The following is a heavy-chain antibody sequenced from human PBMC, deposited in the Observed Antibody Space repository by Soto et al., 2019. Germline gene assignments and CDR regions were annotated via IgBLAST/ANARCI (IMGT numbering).Heavy chain of an antibody. J-gene: IGHJ6*02. Sequence: PGGSLRLSCAASRFMFSSYWMHWVRQAPGKGLVWVSRINSDVGTTTYADSVKGPFTLSTDNAKNTPCLQVNRQRSKDTAMYYCARGSEYSYGYHSYGMDVWGQGTPVTVSS. D-gene: IGHD5-18*01. CDR1: RFMFSSYW. CDR2: INSDVGTT. V-gene: IGHV3-74*01. CDR3: ARGSEYSYGYHSYGMDV.